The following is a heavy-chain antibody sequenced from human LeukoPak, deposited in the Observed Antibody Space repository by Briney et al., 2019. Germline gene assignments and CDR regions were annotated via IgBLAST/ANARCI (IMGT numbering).Heavy chain of an antibody. Sequence: SETLSLTCAVYGGSFSGYYWSWIRQPPGKGLEWIGEINHSGSTNYNPSLKSRVTISVDASKNQFSLKLSSVTAADTAVYYCAANVPAIWGQGTLVTVSS. D-gene: IGHD2-2*02. CDR3: AANVPAI. CDR1: GGSFSGYY. CDR2: INHSGST. J-gene: IGHJ4*02. V-gene: IGHV4-34*01.